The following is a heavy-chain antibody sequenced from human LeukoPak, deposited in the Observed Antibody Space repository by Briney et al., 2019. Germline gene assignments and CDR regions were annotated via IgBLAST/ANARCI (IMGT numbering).Heavy chain of an antibody. J-gene: IGHJ4*02. CDR2: MSGYTKNT. Sequence: PGGSLRLSCPASGFNFSSHAMSWVRQAPGKGLEWVSAMSGYTKNTYYGDSVKGRFTISRDNSKNTLYLHMNSLRAEDTAVYYCARVVWLWSGYYPFDYWGQGTLVTVSS. CDR3: ARVVWLWSGYYPFDY. CDR1: GFNFSSHA. D-gene: IGHD3-3*01. V-gene: IGHV3-23*01.